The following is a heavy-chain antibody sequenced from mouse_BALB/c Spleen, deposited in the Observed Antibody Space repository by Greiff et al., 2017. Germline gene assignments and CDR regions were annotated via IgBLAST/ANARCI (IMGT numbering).Heavy chain of an antibody. CDR1: GFTFSSFG. Sequence: DVKLVESGGGLVQPGGSRKLSCAASGFTFSSFGMHWVRQAPEKGLEWVAYISSGSSTIYYADTVKGRFTISRDNPKNTLFLQMTSLRSEDTAMYYCARSYYGSSPGDFDVWGAGTTVTVSS. CDR2: ISSGSSTI. D-gene: IGHD1-1*01. J-gene: IGHJ1*01. CDR3: ARSYYGSSPGDFDV. V-gene: IGHV5-17*02.